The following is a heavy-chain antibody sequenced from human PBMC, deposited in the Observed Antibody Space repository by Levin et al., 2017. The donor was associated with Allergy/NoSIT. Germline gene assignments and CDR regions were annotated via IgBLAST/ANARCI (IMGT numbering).Heavy chain of an antibody. J-gene: IGHJ5*02. Sequence: ASVKVSCKASGYTFTGYYMHWVRQAPGQGLEWMGWINPNSGGTNYAQKFQGRVTMTRDTSISTAYMELSRLRSDDTAVYYCARGGVEYSSSLGWFDPWGQGTLVTVSS. D-gene: IGHD6-6*01. CDR3: ARGGVEYSSSLGWFDP. CDR1: GYTFTGYY. V-gene: IGHV1-2*02. CDR2: INPNSGGT.